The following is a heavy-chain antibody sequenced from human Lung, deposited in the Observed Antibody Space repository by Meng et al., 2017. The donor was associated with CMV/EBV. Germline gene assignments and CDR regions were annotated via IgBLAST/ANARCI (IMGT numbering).Heavy chain of an antibody. V-gene: IGHV4-34*01. CDR2: INHSGST. J-gene: IGHJ4*02. Sequence: CAFSGGSFSGYYWSWIRQPPGKGLEWIGEINHSGSTNSNPSLKSRVTISVDTSKNQFSLKLSSVTAADTAVYYCARTGEVAAAGYDYWGQGTLVTVSS. D-gene: IGHD6-13*01. CDR3: ARTGEVAAAGYDY. CDR1: GGSFSGYY.